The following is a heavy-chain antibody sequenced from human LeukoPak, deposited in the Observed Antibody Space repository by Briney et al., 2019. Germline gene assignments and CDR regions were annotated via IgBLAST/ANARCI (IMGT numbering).Heavy chain of an antibody. CDR3: ARAFIYGMDV. D-gene: IGHD2/OR15-2a*01. CDR2: INHSGST. J-gene: IGHJ6*02. Sequence: PSETLSLACAVYGGSFSGYYWSWIRQPPGKGLEWIGEINHSGSTNYNPSLKSRVTISVDTSKNQFSLKLSSVTAADTAVYYCARAFIYGMDVWGQGTTVTVSS. V-gene: IGHV4-34*01. CDR1: GGSFSGYY.